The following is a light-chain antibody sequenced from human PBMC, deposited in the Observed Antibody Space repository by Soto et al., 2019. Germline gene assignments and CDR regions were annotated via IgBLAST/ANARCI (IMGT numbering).Light chain of an antibody. CDR3: QQRSNWPLT. CDR1: QNIYSN. J-gene: IGKJ4*01. CDR2: RAS. V-gene: IGKV3-15*01. Sequence: IVMTQSPATLSVSPGERATLSCRASQNIYSNVAWYQQRPGQAPRLLIYRASTRATGIPARFSGSGSGTDFTLTISSLEPEDFAVYYCQQRSNWPLTFGGGTTVDIK.